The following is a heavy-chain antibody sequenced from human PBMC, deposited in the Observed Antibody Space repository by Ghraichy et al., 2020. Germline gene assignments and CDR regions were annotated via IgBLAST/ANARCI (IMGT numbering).Heavy chain of an antibody. J-gene: IGHJ4*02. CDR2: ISGDGSTT. D-gene: IGHD4-11*01. Sequence: GESLNISCAASGFTFNSYWMHWVRQVPGKGLVWVSRISGDGSTTDYADSVKGRFTISRDNAKNTLFLQMNGLRAGDTAVYYCTSRIYSNYYFDNWGRGTLVTVSP. V-gene: IGHV3-74*01. CDR1: GFTFNSYW. CDR3: TSRIYSNYYFDN.